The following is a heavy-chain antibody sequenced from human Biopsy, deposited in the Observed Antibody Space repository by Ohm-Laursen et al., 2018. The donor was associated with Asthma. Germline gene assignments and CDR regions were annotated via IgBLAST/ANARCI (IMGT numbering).Heavy chain of an antibody. J-gene: IGHJ3*02. D-gene: IGHD1-1*01. Sequence: SLRLSCSASGFSFSSYGMHWVRQTPGKGLEWVAVISFGGTNKYYADSVKGRFTISRDNSKNTLDLQMNSLREEDTAVYYCVRDGTDDAFDIWGQGTVVSVSS. CDR2: ISFGGTNK. V-gene: IGHV3-30*03. CDR3: VRDGTDDAFDI. CDR1: GFSFSSYG.